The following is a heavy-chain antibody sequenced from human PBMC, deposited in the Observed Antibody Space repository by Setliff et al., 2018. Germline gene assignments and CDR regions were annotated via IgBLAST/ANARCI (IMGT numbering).Heavy chain of an antibody. V-gene: IGHV1-18*01. J-gene: IGHJ3*02. CDR1: GFVFTNYA. CDR3: VRDRAAIVVGPPTAAFDI. CDR2: ISPIYGYT. Sequence: GASVKVSCKASGFVFTNYAITWVRQAPGQGLEWMGWISPIYGYTVYAQKLQGRVTLTTDTSTGTAYMEVRSLRSDDTAQYYCVRDRAAIVVGPPTAAFDIWGQGTMVTVSS. D-gene: IGHD2-2*01.